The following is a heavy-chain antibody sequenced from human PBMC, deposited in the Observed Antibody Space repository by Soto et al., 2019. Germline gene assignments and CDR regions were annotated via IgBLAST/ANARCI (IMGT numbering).Heavy chain of an antibody. V-gene: IGHV4-31*03. CDR3: ARGGPWVLEALGA. CDR1: GGSINSDGYY. CDR2: IYYSGNT. D-gene: IGHD3-3*01. Sequence: QVQLQESGPTLVKPSQTLSLTCTVSGGSINSDGYYWNWIRQSPGKGLQYIGYIYYSGNTYYNPSLEGRVVISMDASTNQFSLRLSSVTAADTAIYYCARGGPWVLEALGAWGQGSPVAVTS. J-gene: IGHJ5*02.